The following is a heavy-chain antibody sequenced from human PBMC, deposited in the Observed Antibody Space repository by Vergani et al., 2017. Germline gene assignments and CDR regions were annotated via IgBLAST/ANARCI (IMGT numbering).Heavy chain of an antibody. Sequence: VQLVQSGGGVVQPGGSLRLSCVASGFTFNRYGMQWVRQAPGKGLEWVSSISSSSSYIYYADSVKGRFTISRDNAKNSLYLQMNSLRAEDTAVYYCARDSGSYTWGQGTLVTVSS. D-gene: IGHD1-26*01. V-gene: IGHV3-21*01. CDR2: ISSSSSYI. CDR1: GFTFNRYG. CDR3: ARDSGSYT. J-gene: IGHJ5*02.